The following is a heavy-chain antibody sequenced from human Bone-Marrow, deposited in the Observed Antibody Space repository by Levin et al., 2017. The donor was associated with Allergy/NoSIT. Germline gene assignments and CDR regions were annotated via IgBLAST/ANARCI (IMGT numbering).Heavy chain of an antibody. CDR3: ARSSYQLLWGIDY. V-gene: IGHV3-48*02. D-gene: IGHD2-2*01. CDR1: GFVFSRYS. Sequence: SCAASGFVFSRYSMKWVRQAPGKGLEWVAYISSSSRTIYYADSLKGRFTISRDNAKNSLYLQMNSQRDEDTAVYYCARSSYQLLWGIDYWGQGTLVTVSS. J-gene: IGHJ4*02. CDR2: ISSSSRTI.